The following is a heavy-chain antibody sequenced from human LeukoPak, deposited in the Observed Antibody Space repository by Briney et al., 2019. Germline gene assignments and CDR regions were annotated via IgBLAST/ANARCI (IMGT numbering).Heavy chain of an antibody. J-gene: IGHJ4*02. V-gene: IGHV1-24*01. CDR1: GYTLTELS. D-gene: IGHD5-18*01. Sequence: ASVKVSCKVSGYTLTELSMHWVRQAPGKGLEWMGGFDPEDGETIYAQKFQGRVTMTEDTSTDTAYMELSSLRSEDTAVYYCAYGDHGYSYGKLPYWGQGTLVTVSS. CDR3: AYGDHGYSYGKLPY. CDR2: FDPEDGET.